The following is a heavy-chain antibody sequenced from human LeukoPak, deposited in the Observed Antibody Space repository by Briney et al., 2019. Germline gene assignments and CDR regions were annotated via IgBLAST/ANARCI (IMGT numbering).Heavy chain of an antibody. CDR1: GYTFTSYD. J-gene: IGHJ6*02. Sequence: ASVKVSCKASGYTFTSYDINWVRQATGQGLEWMGWMNPNGGNTGYAQKFQGRVTMTRNTSISTAYMELSSLRSEDTAVYYCARANMVATSDYYYYGMDVWGQGTTVTVSS. D-gene: IGHD5-12*01. V-gene: IGHV1-8*01. CDR3: ARANMVATSDYYYYGMDV. CDR2: MNPNGGNT.